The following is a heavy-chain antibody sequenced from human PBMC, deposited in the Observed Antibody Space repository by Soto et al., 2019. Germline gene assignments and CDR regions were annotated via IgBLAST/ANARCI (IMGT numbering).Heavy chain of an antibody. J-gene: IGHJ4*02. V-gene: IGHV1-18*01. Sequence: QVQLVQSGAEVKKPGASVKVSCKASGYTFTSYGISWVRQAPGQGLEWMGWISAYNGNTNYAQKLQGRVTMTTDTSTRTAYMELRSLRSDDTAVYYCARGSPFTMVRGVTPFDYWGQGTLVTVSS. CDR2: ISAYNGNT. D-gene: IGHD3-10*01. CDR1: GYTFTSYG. CDR3: ARGSPFTMVRGVTPFDY.